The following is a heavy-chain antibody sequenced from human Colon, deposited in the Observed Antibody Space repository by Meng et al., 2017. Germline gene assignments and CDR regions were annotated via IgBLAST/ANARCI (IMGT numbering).Heavy chain of an antibody. V-gene: IGHV4-31*03. CDR1: GRSISSGGYY. J-gene: IGHJ4*02. Sequence: QVQLQESGPGLVEPSQTLSLTFTVPGRSISSGGYYWSWIRQHPGKGLEWIGYIYYSGNTYYNPSLKSRVTISVDTSKNQFSLKLSSVTAADTAVYYCARYCASTNCYTGFDFWGQGTLVTVSS. CDR2: IYYSGNT. CDR3: ARYCASTNCYTGFDF. D-gene: IGHD2-2*02.